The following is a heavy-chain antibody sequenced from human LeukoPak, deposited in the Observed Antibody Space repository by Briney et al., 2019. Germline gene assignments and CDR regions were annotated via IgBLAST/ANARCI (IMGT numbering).Heavy chain of an antibody. CDR3: ARGDVDTAMVTWWYYYGMDV. Sequence: PGGSLRLSCAASGFTFSSYSMTWVRQAPGKGLEWVSYISSSSSTIYYADSVKGRFTISRDNAKNSLYLQMNSLRAEDTAVYYCARGDVDTAMVTWWYYYGMDVWGQGTTVTVSS. V-gene: IGHV3-48*01. CDR1: GFTFSSYS. J-gene: IGHJ6*02. D-gene: IGHD5-18*01. CDR2: ISSSSSTI.